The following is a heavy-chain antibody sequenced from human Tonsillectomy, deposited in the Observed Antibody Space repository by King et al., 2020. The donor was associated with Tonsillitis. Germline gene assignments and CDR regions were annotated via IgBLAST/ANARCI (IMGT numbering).Heavy chain of an antibody. Sequence: VQLQQWGAGLLKPSETLSLTCAVYGGSFSGYYWSWIRQPPGKGLEWIGEINHSGSTNYNPSLKSRVTISVDTSKNQVSLKLSSVTAADTAVYYCARGSIAAPFDYWGQGTLVTVSS. D-gene: IGHD6-6*01. J-gene: IGHJ4*02. V-gene: IGHV4-34*01. CDR2: INHSGST. CDR1: GGSFSGYY. CDR3: ARGSIAAPFDY.